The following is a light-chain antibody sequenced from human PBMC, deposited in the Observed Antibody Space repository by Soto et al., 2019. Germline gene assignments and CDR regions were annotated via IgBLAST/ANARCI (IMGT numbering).Light chain of an antibody. CDR1: QSVSSSY. J-gene: IGKJ5*01. CDR3: QQYREA. Sequence: IVLTQSPGTLSVSPGERATLSCRASQSVSSSYLAWYQQKPGQAPRLLIYGANYRATGISDRFSGGGSGTDFTLTIRTLESDDFAVYYWQQYREAFAQGTRLEIK. V-gene: IGKV3-20*01. CDR2: GAN.